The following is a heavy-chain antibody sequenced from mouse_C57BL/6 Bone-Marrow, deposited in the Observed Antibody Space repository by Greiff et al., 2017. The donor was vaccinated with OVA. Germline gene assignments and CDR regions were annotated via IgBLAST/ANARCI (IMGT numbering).Heavy chain of an antibody. V-gene: IGHV7-1*01. CDR1: GFTFSDFY. J-gene: IGHJ3*01. CDR3: ARDAGYYAWFAY. CDR2: SRNKANDYTT. Sequence: EVMLVESGGGLVQSGRSLRLSCATSGFTFSDFYMAWVRQAPGKGLEWIAASRNKANDYTTEYSASVKGRFIVSRDTSQSILYLQMNALRVEYTDIDFCARDAGYYAWFAYWGQGTLVTVSA. D-gene: IGHD2-3*01.